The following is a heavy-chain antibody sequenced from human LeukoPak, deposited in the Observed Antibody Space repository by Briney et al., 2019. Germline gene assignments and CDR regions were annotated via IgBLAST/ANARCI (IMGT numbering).Heavy chain of an antibody. Sequence: GGSLRLSCVASGFTFSSYWMSWVRQAPGKGLEWVANIRPDGTEKFYVDSVKGRFTISRDNAANSVYLQMNGLRGEETAVYYCARGGSDYWGQGTLVTVSS. V-gene: IGHV3-7*01. CDR1: GFTFSSYW. CDR2: IRPDGTEK. J-gene: IGHJ4*02. D-gene: IGHD2-15*01. CDR3: ARGGSDY.